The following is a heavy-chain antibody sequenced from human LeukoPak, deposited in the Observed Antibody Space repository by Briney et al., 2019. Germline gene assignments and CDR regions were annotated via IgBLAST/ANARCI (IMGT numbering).Heavy chain of an antibody. J-gene: IGHJ3*02. Sequence: ASVKVSCKASGYSFSGYYINWVRQAPRQGLEWMGWTTAGNGNTNYAQKVQGRVTMTTDTSTSTAYMELRSLRSDDTAVYFCARDLARGYSYGYNAFDIWGQGTMVTVSS. D-gene: IGHD5-18*01. V-gene: IGHV1-18*04. CDR3: ARDLARGYSYGYNAFDI. CDR2: TTAGNGNT. CDR1: GYSFSGYY.